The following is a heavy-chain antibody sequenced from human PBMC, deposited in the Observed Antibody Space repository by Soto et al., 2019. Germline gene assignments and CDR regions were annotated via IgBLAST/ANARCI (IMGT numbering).Heavy chain of an antibody. Sequence: PGGSLRLSCAASGFTFTTYAMTWVRQAPGKGLECVSAISGSGGSTYYADSVKGRFTISRDNSKNTLYLQMNSLRAEDTAVYYCAKDWAITIFGVVTSFDYWGQGTLVTVSS. CDR1: GFTFTTYA. CDR2: ISGSGGST. D-gene: IGHD3-3*01. CDR3: AKDWAITIFGVVTSFDY. V-gene: IGHV3-23*01. J-gene: IGHJ4*02.